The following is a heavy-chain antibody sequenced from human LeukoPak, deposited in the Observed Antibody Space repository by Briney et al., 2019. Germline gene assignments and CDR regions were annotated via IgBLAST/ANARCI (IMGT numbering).Heavy chain of an antibody. J-gene: IGHJ5*02. V-gene: IGHV4-4*07. CDR3: ARKTRSMTTVTPGKFDP. Sequence: PSETLSLTCTVSGGSISSYYWSWIRQPAGKGLEWIGRIYTSGSTNYNPSLKSRVTMSVDTSKNQFSLKLSSVTAADTAVYYCARKTRSMTTVTPGKFDPWGQGTLVTVSS. CDR1: GGSISSYY. CDR2: IYTSGST. D-gene: IGHD4-17*01.